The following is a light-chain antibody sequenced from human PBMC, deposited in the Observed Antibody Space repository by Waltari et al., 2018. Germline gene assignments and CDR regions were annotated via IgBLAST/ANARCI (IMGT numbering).Light chain of an antibody. CDR2: DAS. Sequence: EIVLTQSPGTLSLSPGERATLSCRASQSVSRALRTLAWYQQKTGQAPRLLIYDASTRATGIPDRFRGSGSGTDFTLTISRLEPDDFAVYYCQRYGTLPATFGQGTKVEIK. CDR1: QSVSRALRT. CDR3: QRYGTLPAT. J-gene: IGKJ1*01. V-gene: IGKV3-20*01.